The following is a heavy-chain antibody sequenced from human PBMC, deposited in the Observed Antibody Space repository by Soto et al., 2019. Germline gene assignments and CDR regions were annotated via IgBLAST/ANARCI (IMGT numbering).Heavy chain of an antibody. V-gene: IGHV1-2*04. CDR3: ARRDSTDCSNGVCSFFYNHDMGV. Sequence: ASVKVSCKASGYRFTEYHIHWVRQASGQGLEWLGRINPKSGGTSTAQKFQGWVTMTTDTSISTASMELTRLTSDDTALYYCARRDSTDCSNGVCSFFYNHDMGVWG. D-gene: IGHD2-8*01. CDR1: GYRFTEYH. J-gene: IGHJ6*02. CDR2: INPKSGGT.